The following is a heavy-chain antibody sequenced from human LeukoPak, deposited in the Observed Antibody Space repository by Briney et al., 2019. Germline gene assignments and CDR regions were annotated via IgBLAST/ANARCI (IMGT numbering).Heavy chain of an antibody. CDR2: IYHSGRT. J-gene: IGHJ5*02. V-gene: IGHV4-59*12. CDR3: ARDPGGITGSSKWFDP. Sequence: SETLSLTCTVSGGSISNYYWSWIRQPPGKGLEWIGNIYHSGRTNYNPSLKSRVTISIDTSNNQFSLKLSSVTAADTAVYYCARDPGGITGSSKWFDPWGQGTLVTVSS. CDR1: GGSISNYY. D-gene: IGHD1-20*01.